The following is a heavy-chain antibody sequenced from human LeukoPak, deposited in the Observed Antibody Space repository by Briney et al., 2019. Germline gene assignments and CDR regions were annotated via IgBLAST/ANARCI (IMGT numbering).Heavy chain of an antibody. J-gene: IGHJ4*02. Sequence: GGSLRLSCAASGFTFTSYGLHWVRQAPGKGLEWLAVISYDGINKYYADSVKGRFTISRDNSKNTLYLQMNSLRVEDTAVYYCARDRMGTMSEPDDYWGQGTLVTVSS. CDR1: GFTFTSYG. V-gene: IGHV3-30*03. CDR3: ARDRMGTMSEPDDY. CDR2: ISYDGINK. D-gene: IGHD1-7*01.